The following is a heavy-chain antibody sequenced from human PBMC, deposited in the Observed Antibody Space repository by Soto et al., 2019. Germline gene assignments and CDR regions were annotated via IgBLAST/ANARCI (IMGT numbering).Heavy chain of an antibody. V-gene: IGHV4-34*01. CDR2: INHSGST. J-gene: IGHJ6*02. Sequence: SETLSLTCAVYGGSFSGYYWSWIRQPPGKGLEWIGEINHSGSTNYNPSLKSRVTISVDTSKNQFSLKLSSVTAADTAVYYCARAGRVYYYYYGMDVWGQGTTVTVSS. CDR1: GGSFSGYY. CDR3: ARAGRVYYYYYGMDV.